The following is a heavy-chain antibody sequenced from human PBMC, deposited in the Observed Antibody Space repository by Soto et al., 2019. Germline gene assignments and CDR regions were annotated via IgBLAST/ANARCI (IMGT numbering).Heavy chain of an antibody. D-gene: IGHD3-10*01. CDR2: IYHSGST. Sequence: SETLSLTCAVSGGSISSSNWWSWVRQPPGKGLEWIGEIYHSGSTNYNPSLKSRVTISVDKSKNQFSLKLSSVTAADTAVYYCATPRGAEYYYVMDVWGQGTTVTVSS. CDR1: GGSISSSNW. J-gene: IGHJ6*02. V-gene: IGHV4-4*02. CDR3: ATPRGAEYYYVMDV.